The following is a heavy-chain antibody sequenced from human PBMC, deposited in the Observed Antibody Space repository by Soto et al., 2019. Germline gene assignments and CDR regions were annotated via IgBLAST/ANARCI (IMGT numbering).Heavy chain of an antibody. CDR1: GYTFTSYG. CDR2: ISAYNGNT. D-gene: IGHD3-22*01. CDR3: ARTLRYYDSSGHLSRFAS. J-gene: IGHJ5*01. V-gene: IGHV1-18*01. Sequence: ASVKVSCKASGYTFTSYGISWVRQAPGQGLEWMGWISAYNGNTNYAQKLQGRVTMTTDTSTSTAYMELRSLRSDDTAVYYCARTLRYYDSSGHLSRFASWGQGTLVPVAS.